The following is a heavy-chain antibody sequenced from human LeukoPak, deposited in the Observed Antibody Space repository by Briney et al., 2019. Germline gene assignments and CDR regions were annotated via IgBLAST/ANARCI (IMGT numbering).Heavy chain of an antibody. J-gene: IGHJ6*04. CDR1: GFIFSSYS. V-gene: IGHV3-21*01. Sequence: SGGSLRLSCAASGFIFSSYSMDWVRQAPGKGLEWVSSISRSSTNIYYADSVKGRFTISRDNAKNSLYLQMNSLRAEDTAVYYCASLRFLELLAWGKGTTVTVSS. CDR3: ASLRFLELLA. D-gene: IGHD3-3*01. CDR2: ISRSSTNI.